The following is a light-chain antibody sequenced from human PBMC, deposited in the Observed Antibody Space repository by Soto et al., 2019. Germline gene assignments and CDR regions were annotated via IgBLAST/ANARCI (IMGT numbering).Light chain of an antibody. CDR1: QTISTY. V-gene: IGKV1-39*01. J-gene: IGKJ4*01. Sequence: DIQMTQSPSSLSASVGDRVTITCRASQTISTYLNWYQQKPGKAPKLLIYGASSLYAGVPSRFSGSESGTEFTLTIRSLQPEDFATYYCQQTSSSPLTFGGGTKVESK. CDR3: QQTSSSPLT. CDR2: GAS.